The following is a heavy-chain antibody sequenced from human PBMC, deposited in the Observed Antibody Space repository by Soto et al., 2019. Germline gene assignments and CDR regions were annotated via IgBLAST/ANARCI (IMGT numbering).Heavy chain of an antibody. V-gene: IGHV1-8*01. CDR3: ARDSSGYSSSAGDY. J-gene: IGHJ4*02. Sequence: ASVKVSCKASGYTFTSYGINWVRQATGQGLEWMGWMNPNSGNTGYAQKFQGRVTMTRNTSISTAYMELSSLRSEDTAVYYCARDSSGYSSSAGDYWGQGTLGTVSS. CDR1: GYTFTSYG. CDR2: MNPNSGNT. D-gene: IGHD6-6*01.